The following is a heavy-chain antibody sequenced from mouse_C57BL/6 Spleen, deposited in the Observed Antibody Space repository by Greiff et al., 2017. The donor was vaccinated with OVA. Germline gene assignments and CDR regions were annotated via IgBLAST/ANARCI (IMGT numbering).Heavy chain of an antibody. CDR1: GFTFSDYY. CDR3: ARNYGRAMDY. CDR2: ISNGGGST. Sequence: EVNVVESGGGLVQPGGSLKLSCAASGFTFSDYYMYWVRQTPEKRLEWVAYISNGGGSTYYPATVKGRFTISRDNAKNTLYLQMSRLKSEDTAMYYCARNYGRAMDYWGQGTSVTVSS. V-gene: IGHV5-12*01. J-gene: IGHJ4*01. D-gene: IGHD2-4*01.